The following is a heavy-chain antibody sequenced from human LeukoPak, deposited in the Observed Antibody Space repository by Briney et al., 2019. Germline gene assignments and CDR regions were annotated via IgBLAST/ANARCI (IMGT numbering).Heavy chain of an antibody. D-gene: IGHD3-22*01. J-gene: IGHJ4*02. Sequence: GGSLRLSCAASGFTFSDYYMSWIRQAPGKGLEWVSYISSSGSTIYYADSVKGRFTISRDNAKNSLYLQMNSLRAEDTAVYYCARTKTGPGITTIVVVPDFDYWGQGTLVTVSS. V-gene: IGHV3-11*01. CDR2: ISSSGSTI. CDR3: ARTKTGPGITTIVVVPDFDY. CDR1: GFTFSDYY.